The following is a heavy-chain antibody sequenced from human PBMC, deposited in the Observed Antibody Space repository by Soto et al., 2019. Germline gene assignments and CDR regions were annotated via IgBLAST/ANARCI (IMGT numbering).Heavy chain of an antibody. J-gene: IGHJ5*02. Sequence: SETLSLTCAVYGGSFSGYYWSWIRQPPGKGLEWIGEINHSGSTNYNPSLKSRVTISVDTSKNQFSLKLSSVTAADTAVYYCARGRYYDILTGPRWFDPWGQGTLVTVSS. V-gene: IGHV4-34*01. CDR3: ARGRYYDILTGPRWFDP. CDR2: INHSGST. CDR1: GGSFSGYY. D-gene: IGHD3-9*01.